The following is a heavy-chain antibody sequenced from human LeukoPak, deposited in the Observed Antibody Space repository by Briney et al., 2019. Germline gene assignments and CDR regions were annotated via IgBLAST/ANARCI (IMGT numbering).Heavy chain of an antibody. CDR1: GYTFTGYY. J-gene: IGHJ6*02. V-gene: IGHV1-2*04. Sequence: ASVKVSCKASGYTFTGYYMHWVRQVPGQGLEWMGWINPNSGGTNYAQKFQGWVTMTRDTSISTAYMELSRLRSDDTAVYYCAREVSSWYYYGMDVWGQGTTVTVSS. D-gene: IGHD6-13*01. CDR2: INPNSGGT. CDR3: AREVSSWYYYGMDV.